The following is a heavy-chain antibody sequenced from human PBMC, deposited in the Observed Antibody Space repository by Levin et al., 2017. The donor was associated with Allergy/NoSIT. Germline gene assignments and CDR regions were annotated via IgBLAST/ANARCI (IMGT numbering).Heavy chain of an antibody. CDR2: INPDSGGT. CDR1: GYTFTGYY. Sequence: EASVKVSCKASGYTFTGYYLHWFRQAPGQGPECVGWINPDSGGTKYVEKFQGRVTMTRDTSISTAYMELSRLRSDDTAVYYCARASSTMGLAAGGNDYWGQGTLVTVSS. V-gene: IGHV1-2*02. J-gene: IGHJ4*02. D-gene: IGHD6-13*01. CDR3: ARASSTMGLAAGGNDY.